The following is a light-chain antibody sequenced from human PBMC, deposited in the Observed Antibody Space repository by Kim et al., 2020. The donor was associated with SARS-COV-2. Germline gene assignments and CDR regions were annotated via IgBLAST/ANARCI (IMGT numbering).Light chain of an antibody. CDR3: QQSYDLPPLP. CDR2: AAT. J-gene: IGKJ1*01. Sequence: PHGERATLSFRASNTINHMLVCYQKKPGKAPRLLIYAATTRATGVPARFIGSGSETDLTLTISSLQSEDFAVYYWQQSYDLPPLPFGQGTKVDIK. V-gene: IGKV3-15*01. CDR1: NTINHM.